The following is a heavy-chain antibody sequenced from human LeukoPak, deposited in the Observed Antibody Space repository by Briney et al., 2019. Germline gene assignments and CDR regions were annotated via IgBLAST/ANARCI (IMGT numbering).Heavy chain of an antibody. Sequence: SQTLSLTCAVSGGSISSGGYSWSWIRQPPGKGLEWIGYIYHSGSTYYNPSLKSRVTISVDRSKNQFSLKLSSVTAADTAVYYCARAKDDYYYGMDVWGQGTTVTVSS. J-gene: IGHJ6*02. V-gene: IGHV4-30-2*01. CDR2: IYHSGST. CDR1: GGSISSGGYS. D-gene: IGHD2-15*01. CDR3: ARAKDDYYYGMDV.